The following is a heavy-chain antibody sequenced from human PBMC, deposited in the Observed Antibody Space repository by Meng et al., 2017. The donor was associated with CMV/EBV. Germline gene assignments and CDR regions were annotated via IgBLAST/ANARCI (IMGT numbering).Heavy chain of an antibody. J-gene: IGHJ4*02. CDR1: GGSSSSYY. CDR2: IYTSGST. V-gene: IGHV4-4*07. D-gene: IGHD6-19*01. Sequence: QVQAQTSGPGLVRPSETLSLSVTASGGSSSSYYWSWIRQPAGKGLEWIWRIYTSGSTNYNPSLKSRVTMSVDTSKNQFSLKLSSVTAADTAVYYCARDSSGWYPHFDYWGQGTLVTVSS. CDR3: ARDSSGWYPHFDY.